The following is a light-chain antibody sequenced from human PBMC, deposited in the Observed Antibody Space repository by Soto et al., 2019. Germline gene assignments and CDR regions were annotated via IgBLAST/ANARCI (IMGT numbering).Light chain of an antibody. V-gene: IGLV2-14*01. J-gene: IGLJ2*01. CDR2: EVN. CDR1: SSDVGRYRY. CDR3: SSYTTSNILL. Sequence: QSALTQPASVSGSPRQSITISCTGTSSDVGRYRYVSWYQQHPGKAPKLIIYEVNNRPSGVSSRFSGSKSVNTASLTISGLQAEDEADYHCSSYTTSNILLFGGGTKVTVL.